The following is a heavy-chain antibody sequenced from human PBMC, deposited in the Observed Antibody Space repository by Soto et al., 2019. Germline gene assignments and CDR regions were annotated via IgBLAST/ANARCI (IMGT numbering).Heavy chain of an antibody. CDR1: GYTLNPFY. D-gene: IGHD1-7*01. J-gene: IGHJ4*02. CDR3: VRENWYYDY. CDR2: IYTKTGGT. Sequence: ASVKVSCKAPGYTLNPFYMHWGRQAPGQGLGWMGWIYTKTGGTNYAQKFRGWVTMTSDTSISTVYMELRSLKSDDTAVYYCVRENWYYDYWGQGTLVTVSS. V-gene: IGHV1-2*04.